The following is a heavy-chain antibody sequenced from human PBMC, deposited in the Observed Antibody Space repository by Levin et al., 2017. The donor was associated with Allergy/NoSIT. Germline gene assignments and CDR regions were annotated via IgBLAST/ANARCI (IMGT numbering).Heavy chain of an antibody. CDR3: ARLSAATFDP. D-gene: IGHD6-13*01. Sequence: SETLSLTCTVSGISIRSFYWGWVRQPPGEGLECIGYIVYSGSTNYNPSLKSRLTISIDTSKNQFSLKLSSVTAADTAVYYCARLSAATFDPWGQGTLVTVSS. V-gene: IGHV4-59*08. J-gene: IGHJ5*02. CDR2: IVYSGST. CDR1: GISIRSFY.